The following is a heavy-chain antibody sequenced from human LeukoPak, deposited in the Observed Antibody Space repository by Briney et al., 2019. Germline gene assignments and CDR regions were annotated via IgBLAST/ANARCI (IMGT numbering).Heavy chain of an antibody. CDR3: ASGYDSYYFDY. CDR2: IYSGGST. D-gene: IGHD5-12*01. V-gene: IGHV3-66*02. Sequence: GGSLRLSCAASGFTVSSNYMSWVRQAPGKGLEWVSVIYSGGSTYYADSVKGRFTISRDNSKNTLYLQMNSLRAEDTAVYYSASGYDSYYFDYWGQGTLVTVSS. J-gene: IGHJ4*02. CDR1: GFTVSSNY.